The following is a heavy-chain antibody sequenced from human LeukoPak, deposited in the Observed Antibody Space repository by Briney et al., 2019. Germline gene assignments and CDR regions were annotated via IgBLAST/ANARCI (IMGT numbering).Heavy chain of an antibody. D-gene: IGHD6-13*01. CDR2: INPNSGGT. CDR3: ARVRQILYSSSWYYFDY. V-gene: IGHV1-2*06. J-gene: IGHJ4*02. Sequence: ASVKVSCKASGYTFTGYYMHWVRQAPGQGLEWMGRINPNSGGTNYAQKFQGRVTMTRDTSISTAYMELSRLRSDDTAVYYCARVRQILYSSSWYYFDYWGQGTLVTVSS. CDR1: GYTFTGYY.